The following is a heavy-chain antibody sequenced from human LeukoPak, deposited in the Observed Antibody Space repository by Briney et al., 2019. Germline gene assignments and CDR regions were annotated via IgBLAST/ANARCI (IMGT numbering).Heavy chain of an antibody. CDR3: ARSIAVAGTGIDY. CDR2: VYFSGGT. J-gene: IGHJ4*02. D-gene: IGHD6-19*01. V-gene: IGHV4-59*01. CDR1: SGSINGYY. Sequence: SETLSLTCTVSSGSINGYYWSWLRQPPGKGLEWIGYVYFSGGTKYNPSLESRVTISLDTSKNQFSLKLSSVTAADTAVYYCARSIAVAGTGIDYWGQGTLVTVSS.